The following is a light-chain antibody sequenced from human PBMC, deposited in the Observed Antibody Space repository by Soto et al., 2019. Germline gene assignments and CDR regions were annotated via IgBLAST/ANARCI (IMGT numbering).Light chain of an antibody. CDR2: KAS. V-gene: IGKV1-5*03. Sequence: DVQMTQSPSTLSASVRDRVTITCRASKSIDSWLAWYQQKPGKAPKLLIYKASSLESGVPSRFSGSGSGTEFTLTVSSLQPDDFATYYCQQYHYFPYTFGQGTNLEIK. CDR1: KSIDSW. CDR3: QQYHYFPYT. J-gene: IGKJ2*01.